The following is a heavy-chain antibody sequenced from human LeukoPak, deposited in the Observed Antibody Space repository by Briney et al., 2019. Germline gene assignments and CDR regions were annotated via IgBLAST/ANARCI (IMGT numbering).Heavy chain of an antibody. Sequence: GGSLRLSCAASGFTFSSYAMSWVRQAPGKGLEWVSYISSSGSTIYYADSVKGRFTISRDNAKNSLYLQMNSLRAEDTAVYYCARDDFWSGYYSDYWGQGTLVTVSS. J-gene: IGHJ4*02. CDR3: ARDDFWSGYYSDY. CDR1: GFTFSSYA. CDR2: ISSSGSTI. V-gene: IGHV3-48*04. D-gene: IGHD3-3*01.